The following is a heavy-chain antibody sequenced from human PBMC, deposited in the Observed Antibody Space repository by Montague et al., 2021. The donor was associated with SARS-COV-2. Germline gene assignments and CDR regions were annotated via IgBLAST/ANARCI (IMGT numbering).Heavy chain of an antibody. CDR1: GGSFSTYS. CDR3: ARGGIGFGQWLGNYYYYGMDV. Sequence: SETLSLTCAVHGGSFSTYSWNWIRQPPGKGPEWIGEIHHGGSTNXNPSLKSRVTISADTSKNQFSLKLTSVAAADTAVYYCARGGIGFGQWLGNYYYYGMDVWGHGTMVTVSS. V-gene: IGHV4-34*01. D-gene: IGHD6-19*01. CDR2: IHHGGST. J-gene: IGHJ6*02.